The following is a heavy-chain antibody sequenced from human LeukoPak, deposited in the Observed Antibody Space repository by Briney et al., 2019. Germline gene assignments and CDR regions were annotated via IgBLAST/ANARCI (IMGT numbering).Heavy chain of an antibody. Sequence: PGGSLRLSCAASGFTFSTYWMHWVRQAPGKGLVWVSRISSDGGNTLYADSVKGRFTISRDNINDTMYLQMDSLRGEDTAVYYCAREWELRGADYMDVWGKGTTVTVSS. V-gene: IGHV3-74*01. D-gene: IGHD1-26*01. CDR2: ISSDGGNT. CDR3: AREWELRGADYMDV. J-gene: IGHJ6*03. CDR1: GFTFSTYW.